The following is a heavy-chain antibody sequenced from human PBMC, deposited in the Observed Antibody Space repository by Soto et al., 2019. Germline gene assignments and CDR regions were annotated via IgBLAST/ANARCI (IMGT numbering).Heavy chain of an antibody. CDR3: GRDGDYGGSRGGMDL. J-gene: IGHJ6*02. D-gene: IGHD4-17*01. V-gene: IGHV4-31*03. CDR1: GGSVNNANYF. CDR2: IYYSGST. Sequence: QVRLEESGPGLVKPSETLSLICSVSGGSVNNANYFWNWIRHHPENGLEWIGYIYYSGSTRYNPSFKSRVTLSIDTSKNQFSLSLNSVTVADTAVSFCGRDGDYGGSRGGMDLWGRGTTVTVSS.